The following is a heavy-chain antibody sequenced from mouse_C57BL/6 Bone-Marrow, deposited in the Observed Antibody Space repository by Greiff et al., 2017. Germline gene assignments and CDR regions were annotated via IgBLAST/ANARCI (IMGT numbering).Heavy chain of an antibody. V-gene: IGHV1-26*01. CDR2: INPNNGGT. CDR1: GYTFTDYY. D-gene: IGHD1-2*01. CDR3: ARDYGPDY. Sequence: VQLQQSGPELVKPGASVKISCKASGYTFTDYYMNWVQQSHGKSLEWIGDINPNNGGTSYNQKFKGKATLTVDKSSSTAYMELRSLTSEDSAVYYCARDYGPDYWGQGTTLTVSS. J-gene: IGHJ2*01.